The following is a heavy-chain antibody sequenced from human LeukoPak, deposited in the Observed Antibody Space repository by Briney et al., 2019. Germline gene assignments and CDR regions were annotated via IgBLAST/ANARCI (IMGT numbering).Heavy chain of an antibody. Sequence: SETLSLTCTVSGGSISSGGYYWSRIRQHPGKGLEWIVYIYYSGSTYYNPSLKSRVTISVDTSKNQFSLKLSSVTAADTDVYYCARAVSAWQHYYYYYYMDVWGKGTTVTVS. CDR1: GGSISSGGYY. CDR3: ARAVSAWQHYYYYYYMDV. J-gene: IGHJ6*03. D-gene: IGHD3-10*01. V-gene: IGHV4-31*03. CDR2: IYYSGST.